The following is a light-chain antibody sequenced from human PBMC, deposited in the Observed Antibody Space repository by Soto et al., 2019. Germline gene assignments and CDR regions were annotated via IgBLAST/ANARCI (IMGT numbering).Light chain of an antibody. Sequence: EIVMTQSPATLSVSPGERATLSCRASQTVSINFAWYQQKPGQAPRLLIYGASTRATVIPARFSGSGSGTEFTLTITSLQSEDFAVYYCQKYNNWPRTFGQGTKVEIK. CDR2: GAS. V-gene: IGKV3-15*01. J-gene: IGKJ1*01. CDR3: QKYNNWPRT. CDR1: QTVSIN.